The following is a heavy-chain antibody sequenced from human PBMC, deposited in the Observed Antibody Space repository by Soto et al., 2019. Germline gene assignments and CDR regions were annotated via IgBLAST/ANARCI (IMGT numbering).Heavy chain of an antibody. V-gene: IGHV4-59*01. CDR2: VYYTGST. CDR3: AKSGHIFEAGV. D-gene: IGHD2-21*01. J-gene: IGHJ4*02. CDR1: GVSMTNYY. Sequence: PSETLSLTCSVSGVSMTNYYGSWIRQSPGRGLEHIGYVYYTGSTVYNPSLKSRVTISIDTARNQFSLKLTSVTDADTGIYYCAKSGHIFEAGVWGQGMLVTVSS.